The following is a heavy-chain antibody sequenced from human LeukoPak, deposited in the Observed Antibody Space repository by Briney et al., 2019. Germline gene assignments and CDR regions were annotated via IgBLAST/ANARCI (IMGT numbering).Heavy chain of an antibody. CDR2: INSDGSST. D-gene: IGHD3-10*01. Sequence: GGSLRLSCAASGFTFSRYWMHWVRQGPGKGLVWVSRINSDGSSTSYADSVKGRFTISRDNARNTLYLQMNSLRAEDTAVYYCARERVMYYYGAGSPDYWGQGTLVTVSS. V-gene: IGHV3-74*01. CDR1: GFTFSRYW. J-gene: IGHJ4*02. CDR3: ARERVMYYYGAGSPDY.